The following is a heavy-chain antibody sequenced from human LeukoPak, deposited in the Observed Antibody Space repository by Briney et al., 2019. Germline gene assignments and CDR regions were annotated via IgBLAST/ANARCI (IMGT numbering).Heavy chain of an antibody. CDR2: MNPNSGNT. CDR1: GYTFTGYD. J-gene: IGHJ4*02. D-gene: IGHD3-16*02. V-gene: IGHV1-8*01. CDR3: ARVWGSYRSQDY. Sequence: ASVKVSCKASGYTFTGYDINWVRQATGQGLEWMGWMNPNSGNTGYAQKFQGRVTMTRNTSISTAYMELSSLRSEDTAVYYCARVWGSYRSQDYWGQGTPVTVSS.